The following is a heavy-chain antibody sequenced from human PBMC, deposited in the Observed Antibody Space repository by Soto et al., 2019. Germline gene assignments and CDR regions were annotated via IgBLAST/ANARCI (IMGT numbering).Heavy chain of an antibody. CDR1: GFTFGDAW. V-gene: IGHV3-15*01. CDR2: IKSNSDGGTT. CDR3: TTYTSSRTYDY. D-gene: IGHD6-13*01. J-gene: IGHJ4*02. Sequence: EVQLVESGGGLVKPGESLRLSCAASGFTFGDAWMSWVRQAPGKGLEWVGRIKSNSDGGTTDYAAPVKGRFTISRDDSKNTMYLQMNSLKTEDTVVYYCTTYTSSRTYDYWGQGTLVTVSS.